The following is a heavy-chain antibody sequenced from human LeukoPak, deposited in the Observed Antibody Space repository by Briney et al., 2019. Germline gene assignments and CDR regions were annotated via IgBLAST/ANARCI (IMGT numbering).Heavy chain of an antibody. D-gene: IGHD1-26*01. J-gene: IGHJ4*02. CDR2: IYGAGNT. CDR3: ARGVVGTIPLDY. CDR1: GFTFSSYS. Sequence: GGSLRLSCAASGFTFSSYSMNWVRQAPGKGLEWLSLIYGAGNTFYADSVKGRFSISRDNSKNALYLQMDSLRAEDTAVYYCARGVVGTIPLDYWGQGTLVTVSS. V-gene: IGHV3-53*01.